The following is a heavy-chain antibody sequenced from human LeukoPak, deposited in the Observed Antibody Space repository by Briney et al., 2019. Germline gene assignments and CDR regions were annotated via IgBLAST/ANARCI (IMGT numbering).Heavy chain of an antibody. V-gene: IGHV4-4*07. J-gene: IGHJ3*02. CDR2: IYTSGST. CDR1: GGSISSYY. CDR3: ARDRVGFLEWLPTDAFDI. D-gene: IGHD3-3*01. Sequence: SQTLSLTCTVSGGSISSYYWSWIRQPAGKGLEWIGRIYTSGSTNYNPSLKSRVTMSVDTSKNQFSLKLSSVTAADTAVYYCARDRVGFLEWLPTDAFDIWGQGTMVTVSS.